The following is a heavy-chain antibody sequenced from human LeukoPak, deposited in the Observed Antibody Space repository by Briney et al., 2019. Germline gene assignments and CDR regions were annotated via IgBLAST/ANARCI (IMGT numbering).Heavy chain of an antibody. CDR1: GGSISSGGYY. J-gene: IGHJ4*02. V-gene: IGHV4-31*03. Sequence: SETLSLTCTVSGGSISSGGYYWSWIRQHPGKGLEWIGYIYYSGSTYYNPSLKSRVTISVDTSKNQFSLKLSSVTAADTAVYYCARDGYYDSSGKGFDYWGQGTLVTVSS. CDR2: IYYSGST. CDR3: ARDGYYDSSGKGFDY. D-gene: IGHD3-22*01.